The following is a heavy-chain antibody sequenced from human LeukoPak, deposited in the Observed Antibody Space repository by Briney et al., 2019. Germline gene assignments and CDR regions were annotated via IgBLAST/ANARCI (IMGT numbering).Heavy chain of an antibody. J-gene: IGHJ4*02. CDR3: AIFCGGGSCHDDY. CDR2: INPNSGGT. Sequence: ASVTVSCKASGYTFTGYYMHWVRQAPGQGLEWMGWINPNSGGTNYAQKFQGRATMTRDTSISTAYMELSRLRSDDTAVYYCAIFCGGGSCHDDYWGQGTLVTVSS. CDR1: GYTFTGYY. V-gene: IGHV1-2*02. D-gene: IGHD2-15*01.